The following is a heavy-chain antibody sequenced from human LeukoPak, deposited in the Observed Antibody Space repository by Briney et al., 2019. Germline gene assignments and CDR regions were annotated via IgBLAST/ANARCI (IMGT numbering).Heavy chain of an antibody. CDR3: ARAKQGGWFDP. D-gene: IGHD1/OR15-1a*01. V-gene: IGHV4-34*01. CDR1: GGSFSGYY. CDR2: IGHSGRA. J-gene: IGHJ5*02. Sequence: PSETLSLTCAVYGGSFSGYYWSWVRQPPGKGLEWIGEIGHSGRANYNPSLKRRGTISLDTSNSHFSLKLSSVTAADTAVYYCARAKQGGWFDPWGQGTLVTVSS.